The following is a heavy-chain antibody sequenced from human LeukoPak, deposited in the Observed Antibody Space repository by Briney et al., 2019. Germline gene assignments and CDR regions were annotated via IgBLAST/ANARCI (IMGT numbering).Heavy chain of an antibody. CDR3: ARGGDYDFRSGCMDV. D-gene: IGHD3-3*01. CDR2: ISYDGSNK. Sequence: GRSLRLSCAASGFTFSSYAMHWVRQAPGKGLEWVAVISYDGSNKYYADSAKGRFTISRDNSKNTLYLQMNSMRAEDTAVYYCARGGDYDFRSGCMDVWGQGTTVTVSS. V-gene: IGHV3-30-3*01. J-gene: IGHJ6*02. CDR1: GFTFSSYA.